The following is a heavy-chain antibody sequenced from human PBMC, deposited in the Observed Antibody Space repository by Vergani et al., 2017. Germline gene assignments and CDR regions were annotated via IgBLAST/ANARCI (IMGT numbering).Heavy chain of an antibody. J-gene: IGHJ6*02. CDR3: ARGTYCSSTSCYYGLDV. V-gene: IGHV4-59*12. D-gene: IGHD2-2*01. Sequence: QVQLQESGPGLVKPSETLSLTCTVSGGSISSYYWSWIRQPPGKGLEWIGYIYYSGSTNYNPSLKSRVTRSVDTSKNQFSLKLSSVTAADTAVYYCARGTYCSSTSCYYGLDVWGQGTTVTVAS. CDR1: GGSISSYY. CDR2: IYYSGST.